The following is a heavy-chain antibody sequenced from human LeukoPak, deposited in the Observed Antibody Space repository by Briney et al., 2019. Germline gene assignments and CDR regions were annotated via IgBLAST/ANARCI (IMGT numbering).Heavy chain of an antibody. Sequence: EASVKVSCNVSGYTLTELSMHWVRQAPGKGLEWMGSFDPEDGKTIYAQKFQGRVTMTEDTSTDTASMELSSLRSEDTAIYYCATLPPSRYTYAYFNYWGPGTLVTVSS. CDR3: ATLPPSRYTYAYFNY. CDR2: FDPEDGKT. CDR1: GYTLTELS. J-gene: IGHJ4*02. D-gene: IGHD5-18*01. V-gene: IGHV1-24*01.